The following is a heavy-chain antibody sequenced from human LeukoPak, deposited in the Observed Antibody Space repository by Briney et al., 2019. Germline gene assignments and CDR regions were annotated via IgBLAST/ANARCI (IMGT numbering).Heavy chain of an antibody. J-gene: IGHJ3*02. CDR3: ARLGVVGATLGADAFDI. D-gene: IGHD1-26*01. CDR1: GGSISSYY. Sequence: PSETLSLTCTVSGGSISSYYWSWIRQPPGKGLEWIGYIYYSGSTNYNPSLKSRVTISVDTSKNQFSLKLSSVTAADTAVYYCARLGVVGATLGADAFDIWGQGTMVTVSS. V-gene: IGHV4-59*01. CDR2: IYYSGST.